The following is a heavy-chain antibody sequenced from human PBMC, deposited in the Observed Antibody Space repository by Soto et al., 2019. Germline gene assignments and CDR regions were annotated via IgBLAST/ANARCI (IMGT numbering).Heavy chain of an antibody. D-gene: IGHD2-15*01. Sequence: QVQLVQSGPEVKKPGASVKVSCTASGYTVTNNGITWVRHAPGQGLEWMGWNSANSGDTSYSQKFQGRVTMTTDSSTSTAYMYWRSLRPADTALYYCTRVARSPWRDKGPFAYCGQRTLITVSS. CDR3: TRVARSPWRDKGPFAY. CDR2: NSANSGDT. CDR1: GYTVTNNG. V-gene: IGHV1-18*01. J-gene: IGHJ4*02.